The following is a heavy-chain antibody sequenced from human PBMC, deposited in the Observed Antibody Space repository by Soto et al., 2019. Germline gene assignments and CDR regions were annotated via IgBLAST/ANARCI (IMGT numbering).Heavy chain of an antibody. CDR2: INHRGST. J-gene: IGHJ4*02. D-gene: IGHD2-15*01. CDR1: GGALHEYY. Sequence: SETLSRTSDVYGGALHEYYWSWIRQPPGKGLEWIGEINHRGSTFYNPSLKSRVTISVDTSKNQFSLKLSSVTAADTAVYYCVRLMGAAVDYWGQGPLVTVSS. CDR3: VRLMGAAVDY. V-gene: IGHV4-34*01.